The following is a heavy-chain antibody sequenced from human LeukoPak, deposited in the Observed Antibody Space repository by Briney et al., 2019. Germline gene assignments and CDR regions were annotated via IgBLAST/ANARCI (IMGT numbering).Heavy chain of an antibody. J-gene: IGHJ4*02. Sequence: ASVTVSCKASGYTFTSYAMHWVRQAPGQRLEWMGWINAGNGNTKYSQEFQGRVTITRDTSANTAYMELSSLRSEDMAVYYCARAVKYRSGPLTDLLPYYFDYWGQGTLVTVSS. CDR3: ARAVKYRSGPLTDLLPYYFDY. CDR2: INAGNGNT. D-gene: IGHD6-19*01. CDR1: GYTFTSYA. V-gene: IGHV1-3*03.